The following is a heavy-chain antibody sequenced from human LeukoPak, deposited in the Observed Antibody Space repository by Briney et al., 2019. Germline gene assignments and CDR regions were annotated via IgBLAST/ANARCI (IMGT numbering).Heavy chain of an antibody. CDR3: ARSGYIYGADAFDI. CDR1: GASINSSY. Sequence: SATLSLTCAVSGASINSSYWSWIRQPPGKGLEWIGYLSHSGYTTYNPSLKSRVTMSVDTSKNYLSLKLTSMTAADTALYYCARSGYIYGADAFDIWGQGTMVSVSS. D-gene: IGHD5-18*01. CDR2: LSHSGYT. J-gene: IGHJ3*02. V-gene: IGHV4-59*01.